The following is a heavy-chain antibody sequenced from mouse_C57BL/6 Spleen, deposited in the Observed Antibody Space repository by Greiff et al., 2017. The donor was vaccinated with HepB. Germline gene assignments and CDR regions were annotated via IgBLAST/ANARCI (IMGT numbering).Heavy chain of an antibody. J-gene: IGHJ3*01. D-gene: IGHD2-1*01. Sequence: EVMLVESGGGLVKPGGSLKLSCAASGFTFSDYGMHWVRQAPEKGLEWVAYISSGSSTIYYADTVKGRLTLSRDNAKNTLFLQMTSLRSEDTAMYYCARGGYGNSSWFAYWGQGTLVTVSA. CDR1: GFTFSDYG. V-gene: IGHV5-17*01. CDR3: ARGGYGNSSWFAY. CDR2: ISSGSSTI.